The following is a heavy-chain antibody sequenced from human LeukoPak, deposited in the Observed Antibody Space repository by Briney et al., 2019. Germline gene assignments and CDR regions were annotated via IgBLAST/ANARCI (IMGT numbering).Heavy chain of an antibody. CDR3: ARLYYYDSSGYYYESDDY. Sequence: ASVKVSCKASGGTLSSYAISWVRQAPGQGLEGMGGIIPIFGTANYAQKFQGRVTITADESTSTAYMELSSLRSEDTAVYYCARLYYYDSSGYYYESDDYWGQGTLVTVSS. J-gene: IGHJ4*02. D-gene: IGHD3-22*01. V-gene: IGHV1-69*13. CDR2: IIPIFGTA. CDR1: GGTLSSYA.